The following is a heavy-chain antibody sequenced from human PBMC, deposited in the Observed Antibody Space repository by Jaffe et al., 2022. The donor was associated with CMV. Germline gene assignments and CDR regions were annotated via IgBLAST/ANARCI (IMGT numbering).Heavy chain of an antibody. J-gene: IGHJ6*03. CDR3: ASSPQRGIAAAATRDYYYYYMDV. CDR2: IDPSDSYT. D-gene: IGHD6-13*01. V-gene: IGHV5-10-1*03. CDR1: GYSFTSYW. Sequence: EVQLVQSGAEVKKPGESLRISCKGSGYSFTSYWISWVRQMPGKGLEWMGRIDPSDSYTNYSPSFQGHVTISADKSISTAYLQWSSLKASDTAMYYCASSPQRGIAAAATRDYYYYYMDVWGKGTTVTVSS.